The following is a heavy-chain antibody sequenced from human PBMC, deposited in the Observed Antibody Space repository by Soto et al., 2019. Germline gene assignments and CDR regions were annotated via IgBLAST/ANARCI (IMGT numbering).Heavy chain of an antibody. V-gene: IGHV1-18*01. Sequence: QVQLVQSGAEVKKPGASVKVSCKASGYTFTSYGISWVRQAPGQGLEWMGWISAYNGNTNYAQKLQGRVTMTTDTSTRTAYMELRSLRSDDTAVYYCARDYEHEKYYGSGSAVYCGMDVWGQGTTVTVSS. CDR3: ARDYEHEKYYGSGSAVYCGMDV. J-gene: IGHJ6*02. CDR2: ISAYNGNT. CDR1: GYTFTSYG. D-gene: IGHD3-10*01.